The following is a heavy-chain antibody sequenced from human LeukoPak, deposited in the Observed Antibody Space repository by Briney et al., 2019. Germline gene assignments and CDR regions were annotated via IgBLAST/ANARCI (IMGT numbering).Heavy chain of an antibody. D-gene: IGHD2-15*01. CDR2: TKNDGSDK. CDR1: GFSFSSSW. Sequence: PGGSLRLSCEASGFSFSSSWMTWVRQAPGKGLEWVATTKNDGSDKYYVDSVKGRFTLSRDNAKSSLYLQMNSLRVEDTAVYYCADLGYTDGGQGTLVTVSS. CDR3: ADLGYTD. V-gene: IGHV3-7*01. J-gene: IGHJ4*02.